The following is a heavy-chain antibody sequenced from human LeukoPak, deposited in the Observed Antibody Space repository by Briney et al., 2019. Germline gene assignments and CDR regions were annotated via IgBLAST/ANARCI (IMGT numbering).Heavy chain of an antibody. CDR1: GYTFTGYY. CDR3: ATYYYDSSMTGI. D-gene: IGHD3-22*01. V-gene: IGHV1-24*01. CDR2: FDPEDGET. Sequence: ASVKVSCKASGYTFTGYYMHWVRQAPGKGLEWMGGFDPEDGETIYAQKFQGRVTMTEDTSTDTAYMELSSLRSEDTAVYYCATYYYDSSMTGIWGQGTMVTVSS. J-gene: IGHJ3*02.